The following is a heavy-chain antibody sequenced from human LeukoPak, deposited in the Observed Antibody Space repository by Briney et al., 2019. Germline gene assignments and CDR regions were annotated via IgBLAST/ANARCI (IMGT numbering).Heavy chain of an antibody. D-gene: IGHD1-7*01. J-gene: IGHJ6*03. V-gene: IGHV3-33*01. CDR3: ARGPTGITGTSYYYYMDV. Sequence: GGSLRLSCAASGFTFSSYGMHWVRQAPGKGLEWVAVIWYDGSNKYYADSVKGRFTISRDNSKNTLYLQMNSLRAEDTAVYYCARGPTGITGTSYYYYMDVWGKGTTVTVSS. CDR2: IWYDGSNK. CDR1: GFTFSSYG.